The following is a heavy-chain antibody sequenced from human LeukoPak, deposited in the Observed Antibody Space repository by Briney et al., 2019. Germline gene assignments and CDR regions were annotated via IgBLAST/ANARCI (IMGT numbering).Heavy chain of an antibody. CDR3: ARGAIAAAGLENYYYYYYMDV. CDR1: GGSISSGSYY. D-gene: IGHD6-13*01. V-gene: IGHV4-61*02. Sequence: SETLSLTYTVSGGSISSGSYYWSWIRQPAGKGLEWIGRIYTSGSTNYNPSLKSRVTISVDTSKNQFSLKLSSVTAADTAVYYCARGAIAAAGLENYYYYYYMDVWGKGTTVTVSS. J-gene: IGHJ6*03. CDR2: IYTSGST.